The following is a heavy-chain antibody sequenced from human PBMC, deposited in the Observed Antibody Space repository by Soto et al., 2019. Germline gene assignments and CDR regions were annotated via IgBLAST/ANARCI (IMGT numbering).Heavy chain of an antibody. CDR3: ARGVSAYYYDTTGYSTPYYFDY. CDR1: GGTFSSYA. D-gene: IGHD3-22*01. Sequence: QVQPVQSGAEVKKPGSSVRVSCKTSGGTFSSYAISWVRQAPGQGLVWMGGIIPIFDTPNYAQRFQGRVTITADKSTSTAYMELSSLTSEDTAVYYCARGVSAYYYDTTGYSTPYYFDYWGQGTLVTVSS. J-gene: IGHJ4*02. CDR2: IIPIFDTP. V-gene: IGHV1-69*06.